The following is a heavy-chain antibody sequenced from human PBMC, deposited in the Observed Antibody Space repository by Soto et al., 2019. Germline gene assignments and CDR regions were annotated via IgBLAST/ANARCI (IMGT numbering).Heavy chain of an antibody. CDR3: ARENNWNLDY. V-gene: IGHV4-61*01. D-gene: IGHD1-1*01. J-gene: IGHJ4*02. CDR2: IYYSGST. Sequence: PSETLSLTCTVSGGSVSSGSYYWSWIRQPPGKGLEWIGYIYYSGSTNYNPSLKSRVTISVDTSKNQFSLKLSSVTAADTAVYYWARENNWNLDYWGQGTLVTVSS. CDR1: GGSVSSGSYY.